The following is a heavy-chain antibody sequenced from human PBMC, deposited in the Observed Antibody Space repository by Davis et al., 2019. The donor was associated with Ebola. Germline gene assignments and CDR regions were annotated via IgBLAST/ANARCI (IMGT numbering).Heavy chain of an antibody. CDR2: IYYSGST. CDR1: GGSISNYY. CDR3: VRFGHGAY. V-gene: IGHV4-59*01. D-gene: IGHD3-16*01. Sequence: PGGSLRLSCTVSGGSISNYYWSWIRQPPGKGLEWIGNIYYSGSTKYNPSLKSRVTISLDTSKNQFSLMLRSVTAADTAVYYCVRFGHGAYWGQGILVTVSS. J-gene: IGHJ4*02.